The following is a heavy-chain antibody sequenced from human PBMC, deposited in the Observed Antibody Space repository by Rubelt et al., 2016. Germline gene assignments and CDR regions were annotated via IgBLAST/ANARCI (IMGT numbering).Heavy chain of an antibody. J-gene: IGHJ5*02. Sequence: QVQLQQWGAGLLKPSETLSLTCAVYGGTFSGYQWSWIRQPPGKGLEWIGEINHRGITNHNPSLKSRVTISEDTPKNQFSRKLTSVTAADTAVYYCSGQRQLITARRWFDPWGQGTLVTVSS. D-gene: IGHD6-6*01. V-gene: IGHV4-34*08. CDR2: INHRGIT. CDR3: SGQRQLITARRWFDP. CDR1: GGTFSGYQ.